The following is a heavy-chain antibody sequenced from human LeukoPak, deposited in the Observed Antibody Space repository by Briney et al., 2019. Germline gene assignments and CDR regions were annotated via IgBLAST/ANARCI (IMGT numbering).Heavy chain of an antibody. CDR3: ARDQITMVRGVEYYYGMDV. CDR1: GGSISSGDYY. Sequence: SQTLSLTCTVSGGSISSGDYYWSWIRQPPGKGLEWIGYIYYSGSTYYNPSLKCRVTISVDTTKNQFSLNLSSVTAADTAVYYCARDQITMVRGVEYYYGMDVWGQGTTVTVSS. V-gene: IGHV4-30-4*01. CDR2: IYYSGST. J-gene: IGHJ6*02. D-gene: IGHD3-10*01.